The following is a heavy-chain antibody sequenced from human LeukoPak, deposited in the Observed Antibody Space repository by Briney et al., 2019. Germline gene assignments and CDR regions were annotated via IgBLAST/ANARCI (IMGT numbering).Heavy chain of an antibody. J-gene: IGHJ4*02. CDR2: IKQDGYEE. D-gene: IGHD5-18*01. Sequence: GGSLRLSCAASGFTFSGYWMSWVRQTPEKGLEWVANIKQDGYEEYYVDSVKGRFTISRDNAKSSLYLQMNSLRADDTAVYYCARVMRGYSYGDFDYWGQGTLVTVSS. V-gene: IGHV3-7*01. CDR1: GFTFSGYW. CDR3: ARVMRGYSYGDFDY.